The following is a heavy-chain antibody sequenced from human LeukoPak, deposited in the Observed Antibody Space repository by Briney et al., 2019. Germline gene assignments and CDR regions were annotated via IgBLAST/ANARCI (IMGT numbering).Heavy chain of an antibody. Sequence: PSETLSLTCTVSGGSISSYYWSWIRQPPGKGLEWIGYIYYSGSTNYNPSLKSRVTISVDTSKSQFSLKLSSVTAADTAVYYCARDKAPEGFDPWGQGTLVTVSS. CDR3: ARDKAPEGFDP. J-gene: IGHJ5*02. CDR2: IYYSGST. V-gene: IGHV4-59*01. CDR1: GGSISSYY.